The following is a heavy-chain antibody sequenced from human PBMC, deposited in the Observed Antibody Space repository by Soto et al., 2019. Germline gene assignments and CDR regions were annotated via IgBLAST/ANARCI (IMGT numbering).Heavy chain of an antibody. V-gene: IGHV3-23*01. CDR1: GFTFSSYA. J-gene: IGHJ4*02. Sequence: VQLLESGGGLVQPGGSLRLSCAASGFTFSSYAMSWVRQAPGKGLEWVSAISGSGGSTYYADSVKGRFTISRDNSKNTLYLQMNSLRAEDTAVYYCAKTKGGHYDFWSGYGTEFDYWGQGTLVTVSS. D-gene: IGHD3-3*01. CDR3: AKTKGGHYDFWSGYGTEFDY. CDR2: ISGSGGST.